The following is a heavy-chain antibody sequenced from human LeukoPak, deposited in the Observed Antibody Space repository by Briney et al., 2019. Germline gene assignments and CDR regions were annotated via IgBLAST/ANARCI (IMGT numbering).Heavy chain of an antibody. CDR3: AREYDFWSGFSLGGMDV. Sequence: SQTLSLTCTVSGCSISSGGYYGCWIRHHPGKALEWIGYIYYRGSTYYNPSLKSRVTISVDTSKNQFSLKLSSVTAADTAVYYCAREYDFWSGFSLGGMDVWGQGTTVTVSS. D-gene: IGHD3-3*01. V-gene: IGHV4-31*03. J-gene: IGHJ6*02. CDR2: IYYRGST. CDR1: GCSISSGGYY.